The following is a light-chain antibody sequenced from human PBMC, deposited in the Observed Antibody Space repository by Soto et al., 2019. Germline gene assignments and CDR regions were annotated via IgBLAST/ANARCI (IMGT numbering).Light chain of an antibody. J-gene: IGKJ1*01. Sequence: DIKMTKSPSSLSASVGNRVPTICRQSKPIPKDLSWYQQKPGEPPKRLIYAASTLHSGVPSRFSGSGSGTEFTLTISSLQPEDFATYFCLQHNSYPRTFGQGTKVEIK. CDR3: LQHNSYPRT. CDR2: AAS. CDR1: KPIPKD. V-gene: IGKV1-17*01.